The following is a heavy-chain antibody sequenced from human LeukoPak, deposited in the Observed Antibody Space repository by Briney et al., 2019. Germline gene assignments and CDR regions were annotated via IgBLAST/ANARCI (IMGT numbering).Heavy chain of an antibody. D-gene: IGHD3-9*01. CDR1: GYTFTGYY. CDR3: ARSPSYYDILTGYYRGDFDY. V-gene: IGHV1-2*06. CDR2: INPNSGGT. Sequence: GASVKVSCKASGYTFTGYYMHWVRRAPGQGLEWMGRINPNSGGTNYAQKFQGRVTMTRDTSISTAYMELSRLRSDDTAVYYCARSPSYYDILTGYYRGDFDYWGQGTMLTVSS. J-gene: IGHJ4*02.